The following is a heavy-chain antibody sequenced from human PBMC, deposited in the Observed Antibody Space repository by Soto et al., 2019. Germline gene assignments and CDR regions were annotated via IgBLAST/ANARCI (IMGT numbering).Heavy chain of an antibody. V-gene: IGHV4-31*03. Sequence: PSETLSLTCTVSGDSINSGTYYWAWFRQHPGKGLEWIGYIYYSGSTFYNPSLKSRVNISADMSANQFSLRLDSVTAADTALYFCARGGAHCSKTSCFTDFWGPGTLVTVSS. CDR2: IYYSGST. CDR1: GDSINSGTYY. J-gene: IGHJ4*02. CDR3: ARGGAHCSKTSCFTDF. D-gene: IGHD2-2*01.